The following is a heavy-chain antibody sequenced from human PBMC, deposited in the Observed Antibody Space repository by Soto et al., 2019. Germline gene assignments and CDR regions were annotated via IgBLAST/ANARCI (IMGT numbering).Heavy chain of an antibody. J-gene: IGHJ5*02. Sequence: SETLSLTCTVSGGSISSGDYYWSWLRQPPGKGLEWIGYIYYSGSTYYNPSLKSRVTISVDTSKNQFSLKLSSVTAADTAVYYCARDFCSSTSCYTPWFDPWGQGTLVTVSS. CDR2: IYYSGST. CDR3: ARDFCSSTSCYTPWFDP. D-gene: IGHD2-2*02. V-gene: IGHV4-30-4*01. CDR1: GGSISSGDYY.